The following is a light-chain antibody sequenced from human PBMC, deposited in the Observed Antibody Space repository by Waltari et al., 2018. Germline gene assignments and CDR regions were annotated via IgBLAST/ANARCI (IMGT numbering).Light chain of an antibody. CDR1: SSDVGGYNY. CDR2: EVS. V-gene: IGLV2-8*01. J-gene: IGLJ2*01. Sequence: QSALTQPPSASGSPGQSVTISCTGTSSDVGGYNYVSWYQQHPGKAPQPRVYEVSKRPSGVPVRFSGSKSGNTAALTVSGLRAEEEADYYCSSYAGNNNVVFGGGTKLTVL. CDR3: SSYAGNNNVV.